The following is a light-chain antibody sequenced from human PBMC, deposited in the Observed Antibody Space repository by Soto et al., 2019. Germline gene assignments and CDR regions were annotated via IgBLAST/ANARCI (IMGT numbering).Light chain of an antibody. CDR3: QQYDSIPYT. CDR2: KAS. CDR1: QTINSW. V-gene: IGKV1-5*03. Sequence: DIQMTQSPSTLPASVGDRVTITCRASQTINSWLAWYRLRPGKAPRLLIYKASSLESGVPSRFSGSGSATEFTLTISSLQPDDFATYYCQQYDSIPYTFGQGTKLDIK. J-gene: IGKJ2*01.